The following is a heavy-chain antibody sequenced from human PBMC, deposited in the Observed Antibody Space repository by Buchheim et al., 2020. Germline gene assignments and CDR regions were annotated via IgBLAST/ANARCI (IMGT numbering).Heavy chain of an antibody. D-gene: IGHD3-22*01. Sequence: EVQLVESGGGLVQPGGSLRLSCAAPGFTFSSYWMSWVRQAPGKGLEWVANIKQDGSEKYYVDSVKGRFTISRDNAKNSLYLQMNSLRAEDTAVYYCARGDSLRGWLLLPSPFDYWGQGTL. CDR2: IKQDGSEK. CDR3: ARGDSLRGWLLLPSPFDY. J-gene: IGHJ4*02. CDR1: GFTFSSYW. V-gene: IGHV3-7*01.